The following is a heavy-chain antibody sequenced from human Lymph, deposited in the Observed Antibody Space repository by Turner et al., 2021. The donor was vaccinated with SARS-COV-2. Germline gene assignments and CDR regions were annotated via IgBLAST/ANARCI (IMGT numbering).Heavy chain of an antibody. Sequence: QVQLVQSGAEVKKPGASVKVSCKASGYTLTGYYMHWVRQAPGQGLEWMGWIHPNSGGTNYAQKFQGRVTMTRDTSIITAYMDLSRLRSDDTAMYYCARSRDLQSMVRGVDPFDYWGQGTLVTVSS. V-gene: IGHV1-2*02. CDR2: IHPNSGGT. D-gene: IGHD3-10*01. CDR3: ARSRDLQSMVRGVDPFDY. CDR1: GYTLTGYY. J-gene: IGHJ4*02.